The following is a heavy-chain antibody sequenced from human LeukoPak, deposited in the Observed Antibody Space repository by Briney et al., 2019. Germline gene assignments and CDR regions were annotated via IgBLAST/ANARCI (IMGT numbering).Heavy chain of an antibody. CDR1: GGSISSGGYY. V-gene: IGHV4-30-2*01. CDR2: IYHSGST. J-gene: IGHJ4*02. D-gene: IGHD2-2*01. CDR3: ASTGAHSYSTSYDY. Sequence: SQTLSLTCTVSGGSISSGGYYWSWIRQPPGKGLEWIGYIYHSGSTYYNPSLKSRVTISVDRSKNQFSLKLSSVTAADTAVYYCASTGAHSYSTSYDYWGQGTLVTVSS.